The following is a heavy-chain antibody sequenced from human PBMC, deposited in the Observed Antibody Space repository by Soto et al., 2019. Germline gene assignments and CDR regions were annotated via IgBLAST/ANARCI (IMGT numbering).Heavy chain of an antibody. CDR3: ARVGGYQYGGLDV. Sequence: PGGSLRLSCAASGFAFRSYGRNWVRQAPGKGLGWVANIKQDGNEKYFVDSVTGRFTIPRDNDKNSLYLPMNSLRADDTAVYYCARVGGYQYGGLDVWGQGTTVTVSS. D-gene: IGHD2-15*01. V-gene: IGHV3-7*01. J-gene: IGHJ6*02. CDR2: IKQDGNEK. CDR1: GFAFRSYG.